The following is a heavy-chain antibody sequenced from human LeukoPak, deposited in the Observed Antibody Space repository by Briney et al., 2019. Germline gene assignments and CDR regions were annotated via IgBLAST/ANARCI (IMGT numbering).Heavy chain of an antibody. J-gene: IGHJ5*02. CDR3: ARLYCSGGSCYSFNWFDP. CDR2: INHSGST. Sequence: PSETLSLTCAVYGGSFSGYYWSWIRQPPGKGLEWIGEINHSGSTNYNPSLKSRVTISVDTSKNQFSLKLSSVTAADTAVYYCARLYCSGGSCYSFNWFDPWGQGTLVTVSS. V-gene: IGHV4-34*01. CDR1: GGSFSGYY. D-gene: IGHD2-15*01.